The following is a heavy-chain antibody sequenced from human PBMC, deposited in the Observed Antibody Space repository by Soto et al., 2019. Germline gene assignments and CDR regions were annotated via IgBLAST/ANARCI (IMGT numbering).Heavy chain of an antibody. D-gene: IGHD3-16*01. CDR2: ISSSANDI. Sequence: PGGSLRLSCAASGFTFSSPAMNWVRQAPGKGLDWVSAISSSANDIYYADSVKGRFTISRDSSTNTLFLQMNSLRAEDTAVYYCAKKRFGVSSMGCFDYWGQGTLVTVSS. CDR3: AKKRFGVSSMGCFDY. V-gene: IGHV3-23*01. J-gene: IGHJ4*02. CDR1: GFTFSSPA.